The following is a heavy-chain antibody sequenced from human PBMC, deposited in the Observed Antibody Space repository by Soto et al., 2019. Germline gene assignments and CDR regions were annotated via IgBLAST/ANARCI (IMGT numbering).Heavy chain of an antibody. CDR3: ARRGAYDSSGYSYGLDY. Sequence: PSETLSLTCAVSGGSISSGDYYWSWIRQPPGKGLEWIGYIYYSGSTYYNPSLKSRVTISVDTSKNQFSLKLSSVTAADTAAYYCARRGAYDSSGYSYGLDYWGQGTLVTVSS. CDR1: GGSISSGDYY. D-gene: IGHD3-22*01. CDR2: IYYSGST. V-gene: IGHV4-30-4*01. J-gene: IGHJ4*02.